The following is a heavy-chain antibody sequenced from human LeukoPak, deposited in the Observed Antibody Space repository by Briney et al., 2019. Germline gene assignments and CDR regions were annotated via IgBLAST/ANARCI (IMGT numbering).Heavy chain of an antibody. V-gene: IGHV4-61*08. D-gene: IGHD6-19*01. CDR2: IYYSGST. CDR3: ARVRTRIAVAGTWGFDY. Sequence: ASETLSLTCTVSGGSISSSGYYWGWIRQPPGKGLEWFGFIYYSGSTNYNPSPKSRVTISVDTSKNQFSLKLSSVTAADTAVYYCARVRTRIAVAGTWGFDYWGQGTLVTVSS. CDR1: GGSISSSGYY. J-gene: IGHJ4*02.